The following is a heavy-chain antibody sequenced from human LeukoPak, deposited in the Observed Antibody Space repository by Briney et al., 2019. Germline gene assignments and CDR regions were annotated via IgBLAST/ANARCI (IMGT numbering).Heavy chain of an antibody. CDR3: AREGGSFDY. Sequence: GASVKVSCKASGYTFTSYYLHWVRQAPGQGLEWMGIINPSAGSTSYAQKFQGRVTLTRDTSISTAYMELSRLRSDDTAVYYCAREGGSFDYWGQGTLVTVSS. D-gene: IGHD1-26*01. V-gene: IGHV1-46*01. CDR2: INPSAGST. J-gene: IGHJ4*02. CDR1: GYTFTSYY.